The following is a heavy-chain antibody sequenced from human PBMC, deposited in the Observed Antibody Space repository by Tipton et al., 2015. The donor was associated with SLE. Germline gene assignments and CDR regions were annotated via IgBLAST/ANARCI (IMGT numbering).Heavy chain of an antibody. D-gene: IGHD6-13*01. Sequence: TLSLTCTVYTGSFSGYYWSWIRQPPGKGLEWIGEINHSGSTNYNPSLKSRVTISVDTSKNQFSLKLSSVTAADTAVYYCAREGSSSSPGLVDPWGQGTLVTVSS. CDR3: AREGSSSSPGLVDP. J-gene: IGHJ5*02. CDR1: TGSFSGYY. V-gene: IGHV4-34*01. CDR2: INHSGST.